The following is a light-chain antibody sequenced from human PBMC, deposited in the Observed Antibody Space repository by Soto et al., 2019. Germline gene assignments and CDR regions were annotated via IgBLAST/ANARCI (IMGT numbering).Light chain of an antibody. J-gene: IGLJ1*01. CDR3: ISYTSEDVTYV. CDR2: EVS. V-gene: IGLV2-14*01. Sequence: QSVLTQPASVSGTPGQSITISCTGSNSDVGIYDFVSWYQHHPGRAPKLIVSEVSHRPSGVSNRFSGSKSGNTASLTISGLQSEDEADYYCISYTSEDVTYVVGNGTKLTV. CDR1: NSDVGIYDF.